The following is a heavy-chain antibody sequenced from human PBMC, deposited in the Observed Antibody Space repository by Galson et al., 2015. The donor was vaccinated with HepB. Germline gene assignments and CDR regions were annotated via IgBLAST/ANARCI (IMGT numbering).Heavy chain of an antibody. J-gene: IGHJ4*02. D-gene: IGHD6-6*01. Sequence: SVKVSCKASGGTFSSYAISWVRQAPGQGLEWMGGIIPIFGTANYAQKFQGRVTITADKSTSTAYMELSSLRSEDTAVYYCAREASIAARKYYFDYWGQGTLVTVSS. CDR1: GGTFSSYA. CDR3: AREASIAARKYYFDY. CDR2: IIPIFGTA. V-gene: IGHV1-69*06.